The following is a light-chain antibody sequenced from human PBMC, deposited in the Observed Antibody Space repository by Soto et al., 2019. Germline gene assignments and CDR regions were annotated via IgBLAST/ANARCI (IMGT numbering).Light chain of an antibody. J-gene: IGKJ1*01. CDR2: GAS. CDR1: QSVSVN. V-gene: IGKV3-15*01. Sequence: EIVMTQSPATLSVSPGERATLSCRASQSVSVNLAWYQQKPGQPPRLLIYGASTRATGIPARFSGSGSGTEFTLTINSLQSEDFATYYCQHYNSYSEAFGQGTKVELK. CDR3: QHYNSYSEA.